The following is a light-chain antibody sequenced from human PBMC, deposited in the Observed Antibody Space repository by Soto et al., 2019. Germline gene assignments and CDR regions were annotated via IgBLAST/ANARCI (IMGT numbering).Light chain of an antibody. Sequence: EIVLTQSPATLSLSPGERVTLSCRASQSVGSYLAWYQQKPGQAPRLLIDGASNRATGIPARFSGSGSGTDFSLTISSLESEDFAVYYCQQRGKWPRTFGQGTKLEIK. J-gene: IGKJ2*01. CDR1: QSVGSY. CDR2: GAS. V-gene: IGKV3-11*01. CDR3: QQRGKWPRT.